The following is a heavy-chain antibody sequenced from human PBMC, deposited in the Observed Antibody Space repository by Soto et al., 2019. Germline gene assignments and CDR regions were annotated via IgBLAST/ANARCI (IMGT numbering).Heavy chain of an antibody. V-gene: IGHV3-30*18. CDR3: AKDWDYDILAPQY. D-gene: IGHD3-9*01. CDR2: ISYDGSNK. J-gene: IGHJ4*02. Sequence: GGSLRLSCAASGFTFSSYGMHWVRQAPGKGLEWVAVISYDGSNKYYADSVKGRFTISRDNSKNTLYLQMNSLRAEDTAVYYCAKDWDYDILAPQYWGQGTLVTVSS. CDR1: GFTFSSYG.